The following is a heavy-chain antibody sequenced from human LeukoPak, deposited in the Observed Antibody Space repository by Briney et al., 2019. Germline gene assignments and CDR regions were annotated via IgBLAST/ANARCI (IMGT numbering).Heavy chain of an antibody. CDR2: INPNNGDT. CDR3: ASHPRSVDTPPFDF. D-gene: IGHD3-9*01. J-gene: IGHJ4*02. CDR1: GYSFTAQY. Sequence: ASVTVSCKASGYSFTAQYMDWVRQAPGEGVEWKGWINPNNGDTKYAQNFLGSVIMTSDTSTTTAYMELSSLRSDDTAVYICASHPRSVDTPPFDFWGQGTLVTVSS. V-gene: IGHV1-2*02.